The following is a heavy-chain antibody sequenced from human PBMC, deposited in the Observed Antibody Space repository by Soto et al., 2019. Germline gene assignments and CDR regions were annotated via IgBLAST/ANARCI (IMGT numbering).Heavy chain of an antibody. CDR2: IYHSGST. CDR1: GGSISSGGYS. D-gene: IGHD1-1*01. J-gene: IGHJ5*02. CDR3: ARDQLEGNWFDP. Sequence: QLQLQESGSGLVRPSQTLSLTCAVSGGSISSGGYSWNWIRQPPGKGLEWIGYIYHSGSTLYNPSLNSRGTIAGDKAKNQFSLRLTSVTAADTAVYYCARDQLEGNWFDPWGQGTLVTVSS. V-gene: IGHV4-30-2*01.